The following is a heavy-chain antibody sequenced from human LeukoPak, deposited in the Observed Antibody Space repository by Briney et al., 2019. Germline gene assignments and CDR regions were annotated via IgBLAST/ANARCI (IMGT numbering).Heavy chain of an antibody. Sequence: GGSLRLSCAASGFTFSSYAMSWVRQAPGKGLEWVSAISGSGGSTYYADSVKGRFTISRDNSKDTLYLQMNSLRAKDTAVYYCAKDYDFWSGYPNYWGQGTLVTVSS. CDR3: AKDYDFWSGYPNY. CDR2: ISGSGGST. V-gene: IGHV3-23*01. J-gene: IGHJ4*02. CDR1: GFTFSSYA. D-gene: IGHD3-3*01.